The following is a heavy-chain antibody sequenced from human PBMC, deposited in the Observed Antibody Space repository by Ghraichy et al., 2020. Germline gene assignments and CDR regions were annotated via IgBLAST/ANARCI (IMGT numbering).Heavy chain of an antibody. J-gene: IGHJ4*02. CDR2: IYYSGST. D-gene: IGHD3-22*01. Sequence: SETLSLTCTVSGGSISSGGYYWSWIRQHPGKGLEWIGYIYYSGSTYYNPSLKSRVTISVDTSKNQFSLKLSSVTAADTAVYYCASSTITMIGIDNWGQGTLVTVSS. CDR1: GGSISSGGYY. V-gene: IGHV4-31*03. CDR3: ASSTITMIGIDN.